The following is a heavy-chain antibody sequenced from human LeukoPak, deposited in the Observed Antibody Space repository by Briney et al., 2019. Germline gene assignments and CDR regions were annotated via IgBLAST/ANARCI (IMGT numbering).Heavy chain of an antibody. CDR1: GFTFSTYP. J-gene: IGHJ4*02. Sequence: PGGSLRLSCAASGFTFSTYPMDWVRQAPGKGLEWVSGISGSGGSTYYADSVKGRFTISRDNSKNTLYLQMTSLRAEDTAIYYCAKANYYGLGSYPNDFDYWGQGTLVTVSS. CDR2: ISGSGGST. CDR3: AKANYYGLGSYPNDFDY. D-gene: IGHD3-10*01. V-gene: IGHV3-23*01.